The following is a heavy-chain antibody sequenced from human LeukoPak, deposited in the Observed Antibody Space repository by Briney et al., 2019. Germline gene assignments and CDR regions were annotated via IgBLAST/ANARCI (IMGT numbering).Heavy chain of an antibody. D-gene: IGHD3-10*01. CDR1: GFTFNRDD. Sequence: PGGSLRLSCGASGFTFNRDDLKWVRQAPGKGLDSVSTISCSGGSTCSAESVKGRFTFSRVTCKNTLYLQMSSLRAEDTAVYYCVKVGYPGGSYDYWGQGTLVTVSS. CDR2: ISCSGGST. CDR3: VKVGYPGGSYDY. V-gene: IGHV3-64D*06. J-gene: IGHJ4*02.